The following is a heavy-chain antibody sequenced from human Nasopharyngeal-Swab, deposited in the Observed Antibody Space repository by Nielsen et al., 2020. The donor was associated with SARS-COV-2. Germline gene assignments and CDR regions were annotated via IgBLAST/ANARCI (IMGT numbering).Heavy chain of an antibody. CDR1: GDTFTNSA. V-gene: IGHV1-69*10. J-gene: IGHJ4*02. CDR3: AREGEYGAYDAPDY. CDR2: IVPALGLP. D-gene: IGHD5-12*01. Sequence: SVKVSCKTSGDTFTNSAISWMRQAPGQGLEWMGGIVPALGLPNYAQKFRGRVTISADRSTTTSYLELSSLRSEDTAIHYCAREGEYGAYDAPDYWGQGTLVTVSS.